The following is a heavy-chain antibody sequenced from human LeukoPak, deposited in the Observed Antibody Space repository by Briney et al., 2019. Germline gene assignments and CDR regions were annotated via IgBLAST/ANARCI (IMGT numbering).Heavy chain of an antibody. D-gene: IGHD4-17*01. CDR2: IYSGGST. CDR1: GLTVSSNY. Sequence: GGSLRLSCAASGLTVSSNYMSWVRQAPGKGLEWVSVIYSGGSTYYADSVKGRFTISRDNSKNTLYLQMNSLRAEDTAVYYCAKYRAVTLYYFDYWGQGTLVTVSS. J-gene: IGHJ4*02. V-gene: IGHV3-53*01. CDR3: AKYRAVTLYYFDY.